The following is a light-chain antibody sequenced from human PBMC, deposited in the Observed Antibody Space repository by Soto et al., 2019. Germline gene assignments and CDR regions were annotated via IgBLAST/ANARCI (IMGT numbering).Light chain of an antibody. CDR1: SSDIGNYNR. CDR2: EVS. J-gene: IGLJ1*01. CDR3: NSYTTTSTYV. Sequence: QAVVTQPASVSGSPGQSIAISCAGTSSDIGNYNRVSWYQQYPGKAPKLLIYEVSNRPSGVSDRFSGSKSGNTASLTISGLQAEDEADYYCNSYTTTSTYVFGTGTK. V-gene: IGLV2-14*01.